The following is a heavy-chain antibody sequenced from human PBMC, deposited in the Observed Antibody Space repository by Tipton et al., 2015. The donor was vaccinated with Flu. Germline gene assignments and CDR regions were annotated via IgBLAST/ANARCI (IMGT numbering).Heavy chain of an antibody. CDR1: GDSIGRGYC. V-gene: IGHV4-38-2*01. J-gene: IGHJ5*02. Sequence: TLSLTCSVSGDSIGRGYCWGWIRQPPGKGVEWIGNICHSGSNYVNPSLKSRVTISVDRSKNQFSLKLSSVTAADTAVYYWARRDYSNYVSEPKNWFDPWGQGTLVTVSS. CDR2: ICHSGSN. D-gene: IGHD4-11*01. CDR3: ARRDYSNYVSEPKNWFDP.